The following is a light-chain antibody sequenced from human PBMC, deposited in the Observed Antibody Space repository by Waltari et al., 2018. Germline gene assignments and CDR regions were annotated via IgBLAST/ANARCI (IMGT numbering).Light chain of an antibody. CDR3: QQYNSYSLLS. Sequence: DIQMTQSPSTLSASVGDRVIIPCRASQSISNWFAWYQLRPAKAPTLPVYKSSNLESGVPSRFSGSGSGTEFTLTISSLPPEDFGTYYCQQYNSYSLLSFGGGTKVEIK. V-gene: IGKV1-5*03. CDR2: KSS. J-gene: IGKJ4*01. CDR1: QSISNW.